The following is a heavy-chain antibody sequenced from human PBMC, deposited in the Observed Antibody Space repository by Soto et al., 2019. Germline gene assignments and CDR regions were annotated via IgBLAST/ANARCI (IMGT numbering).Heavy chain of an antibody. CDR1: SGSLSGYY. CDR3: ARAPKVSGSAQTRPDF. D-gene: IGHD6-6*01. CDR2: ISPSGTT. Sequence: QVQLHQWGAGLLKPSETLSLACSLYSGSLSGYYWSWIRQPPGKGLEWIGEISPSGTTNYSPSLKSRVSTSVDTSKNQFSLSLTSLTAADTAVYYCARAPKVSGSAQTRPDFWGQGSLVTVSS. V-gene: IGHV4-34*01. J-gene: IGHJ4*02.